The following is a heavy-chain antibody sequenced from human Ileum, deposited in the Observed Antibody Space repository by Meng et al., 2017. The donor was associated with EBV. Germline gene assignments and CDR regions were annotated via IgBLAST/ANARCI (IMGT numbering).Heavy chain of an antibody. CDR1: GGSISTGNFY. CDR3: ASAYDYGDYEAFAY. J-gene: IGHJ4*02. CDR2: IYYRGNT. V-gene: IGHV4-39*07. Sequence: QLPLQESGPGLVKPSETLSLTCTVSGGSISTGNFYWGWIRQSPGKALECIGTIYYRGNTFYNPSLKSRLTISIDTSKNEFSLTLRSVTAADTALYYCASAYDYGDYEAFAYWGPGSLVTVSS. D-gene: IGHD4-17*01.